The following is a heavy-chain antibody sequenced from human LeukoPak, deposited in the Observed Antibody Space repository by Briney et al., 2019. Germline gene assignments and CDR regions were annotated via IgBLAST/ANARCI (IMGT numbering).Heavy chain of an antibody. CDR3: AGGPVTTFY. CDR1: GGSVSSGSYY. Sequence: SETLSLTCTVSGGSVSSGSYYWSWIRQPAGQGLEWVGRIHTSGSTDYNPSLKSRVTMSVDTSKNQFSLKVSSVTAADTAVYYCAGGPVTTFYWGQGTLVTVSS. V-gene: IGHV4-61*02. D-gene: IGHD4-17*01. CDR2: IHTSGST. J-gene: IGHJ4*02.